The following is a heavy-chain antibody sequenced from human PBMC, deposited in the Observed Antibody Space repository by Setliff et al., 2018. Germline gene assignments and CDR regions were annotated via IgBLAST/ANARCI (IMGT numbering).Heavy chain of an antibody. CDR3: VRDRWKVIVNRGDDAFEL. Sequence: GGSLRLSCAASRFTFSNYWMSWVRQAPGKGLEWVANIKEDGSEKYYVDSVKGRFTISRDNAKNSLDLQMNSLRGEDTAVYYCVRDRWKVIVNRGDDAFELWGQGAMVTVSS. D-gene: IGHD3-22*01. CDR1: RFTFSNYW. V-gene: IGHV3-7*01. CDR2: IKEDGSEK. J-gene: IGHJ3*01.